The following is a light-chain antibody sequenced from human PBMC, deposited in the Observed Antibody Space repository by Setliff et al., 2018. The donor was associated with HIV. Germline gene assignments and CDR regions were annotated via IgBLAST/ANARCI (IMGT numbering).Light chain of an antibody. CDR3: CSYAGSSTFV. J-gene: IGLJ3*02. Sequence: QSALTQPASVSGSPGQSITISCTGSSSDVGSYNLVSWYQQHPRKAPKLMIYGVSKWPSGVSNRFSGSKSGNTASLTISGLQAEDEADYYCCSYAGSSTFVFGGGTKVTVL. V-gene: IGLV2-23*02. CDR2: GVS. CDR1: SSDVGSYNL.